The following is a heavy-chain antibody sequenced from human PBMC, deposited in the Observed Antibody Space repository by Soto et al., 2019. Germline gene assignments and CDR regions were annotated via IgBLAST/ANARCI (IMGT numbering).Heavy chain of an antibody. Sequence: PGGSLRLSCAASGFTFSSYSMNWVRQAPGKGLEWVSSISSSSSYIYYADSVKGRFTISRDNAKNSLYLQMNSLRAEDTAVYYCARDFLASTVTTRVDKSLDSDDYWVQGTLVTVSS. J-gene: IGHJ4*02. CDR2: ISSSSSYI. CDR1: GFTFSSYS. V-gene: IGHV3-21*01. CDR3: ARDFLASTVTTRVDKSLDSDDY. D-gene: IGHD4-17*01.